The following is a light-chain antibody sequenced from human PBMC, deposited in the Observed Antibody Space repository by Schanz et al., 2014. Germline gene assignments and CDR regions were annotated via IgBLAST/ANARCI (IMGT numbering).Light chain of an antibody. Sequence: QSALTQPPSASGSPGQSVTISCTGTSSDVGGYNYVSWYQQHPGKAPKLLIYEVNYRPSGVPDRFSGSKSGNTASLTISGLRAEDEADYYCSSYTITTTWVFGGGTKLTVL. CDR3: SSYTITTTWV. CDR1: SSDVGGYNY. CDR2: EVN. V-gene: IGLV2-8*01. J-gene: IGLJ3*02.